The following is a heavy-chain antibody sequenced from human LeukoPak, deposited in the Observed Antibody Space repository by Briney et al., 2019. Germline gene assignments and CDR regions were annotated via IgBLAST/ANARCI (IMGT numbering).Heavy chain of an antibody. CDR3: ARTAPRGTFDY. CDR1: GGSISSYY. CDR2: IYTSGST. Sequence: SETLSLTCTVSGGSISSYYWSWIRQPPGKGLEWIGYIYTSGSTNYNPSLKSRATISVDTSKNQFSLKLSSVTAADTAVYYCARTAPRGTFDYWGQGTLVTVSS. V-gene: IGHV4-4*09. J-gene: IGHJ4*02.